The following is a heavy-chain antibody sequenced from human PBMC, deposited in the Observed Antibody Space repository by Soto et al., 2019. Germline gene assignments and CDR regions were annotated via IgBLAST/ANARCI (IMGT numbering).Heavy chain of an antibody. CDR3: ARGPYGSGIRSPYYDYYMDV. V-gene: IGHV4-34*01. J-gene: IGHJ6*03. D-gene: IGHD3-10*01. Sequence: QVQLQQWGAGLLKPSETLSLTCALSGGSFSGYYWSWIRQPPGKGLEWIGEIAHSGSTNYNPSFKCRVTISLDTSKAQFSLKLSAVTAADTAVYYCARGPYGSGIRSPYYDYYMDVWGKGTTVTVSS. CDR1: GGSFSGYY. CDR2: IAHSGST.